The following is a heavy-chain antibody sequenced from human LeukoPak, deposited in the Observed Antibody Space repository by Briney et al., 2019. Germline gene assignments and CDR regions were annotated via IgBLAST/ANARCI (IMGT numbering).Heavy chain of an antibody. D-gene: IGHD3-10*01. CDR3: ARDTDTGNYYGSGSYYSPPGY. CDR2: ISAYNGNT. J-gene: IGHJ4*02. V-gene: IGHV1-18*01. Sequence: ASVKVSCKASGYSFTSYGISWVRQAPGQGLEGRGWISAYNGNTKYAQKIQGRVTMTTDTSTSTAYMELRSLRSDDTAVYYCARDTDTGNYYGSGSYYSPPGYWGQGTLVTVSS. CDR1: GYSFTSYG.